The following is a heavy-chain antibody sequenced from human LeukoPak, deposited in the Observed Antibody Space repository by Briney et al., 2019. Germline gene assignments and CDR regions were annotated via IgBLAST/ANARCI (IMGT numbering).Heavy chain of an antibody. CDR3: ARTRARPNRVGWNYSYFDY. Sequence: EASVKVSCKASGGTFSSYAISWVRQAPGQGLEWMGGIIPIFGTANYAQKFQGRVTITADESTSTAYMELSSLRSEDTAVYYCARTRARPNRVGWNYSYFDYWGQGTLVTVSS. V-gene: IGHV1-69*01. D-gene: IGHD1-7*01. CDR2: IIPIFGTA. J-gene: IGHJ4*02. CDR1: GGTFSSYA.